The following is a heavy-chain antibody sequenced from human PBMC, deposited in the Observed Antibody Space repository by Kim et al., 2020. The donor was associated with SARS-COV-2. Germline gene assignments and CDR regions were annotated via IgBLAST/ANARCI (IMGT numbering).Heavy chain of an antibody. V-gene: IGHV1-18*04. D-gene: IGHD2-21*02. Sequence: ASVKVSCKASGYTFTSYGIIWVRQAPGQGLEWMGWISAYNGNTNYAQKLQGRVTMTTDTSTSTAYMELRSLRSDDTAVYYCARISGALSDCGGDCYPDWFDPWGQGTLVTVSS. CDR2: ISAYNGNT. CDR1: GYTFTSYG. CDR3: ARISGALSDCGGDCYPDWFDP. J-gene: IGHJ5*02.